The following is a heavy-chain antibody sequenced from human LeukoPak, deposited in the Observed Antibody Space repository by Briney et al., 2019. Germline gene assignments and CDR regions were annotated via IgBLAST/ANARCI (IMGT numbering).Heavy chain of an antibody. CDR3: ARVDTAMVFDY. CDR1: GGSISSSSYY. V-gene: IGHV4-39*07. CDR2: IYYSGST. D-gene: IGHD5-18*01. Sequence: SETLSLTCTVSGGSISSSSYYWGWIRQPPGKGLEWIGSIYYSGSTYYNPSLKSRVTISVDTSKNQFSLKLSSVTAADTAVYYCARVDTAMVFDYWGQGTLVTVSS. J-gene: IGHJ4*02.